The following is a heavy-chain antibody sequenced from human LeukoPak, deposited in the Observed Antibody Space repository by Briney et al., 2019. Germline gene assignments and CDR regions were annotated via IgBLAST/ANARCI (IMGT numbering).Heavy chain of an antibody. CDR1: GGSFSGYY. D-gene: IGHD5-12*01. J-gene: IGHJ4*02. CDR2: INHSGST. CDR3: ASLLNVAGYSGYDSDY. V-gene: IGHV4-34*01. Sequence: PSETLSLTCAVYGGSFSGYYWSWIRQPPGKGLEWIGEINHSGSTNYNPSLKSRATMSVDTSKNQFSLRLSSVTAADTAVYYCASLLNVAGYSGYDSDYWGQGTLVTVSS.